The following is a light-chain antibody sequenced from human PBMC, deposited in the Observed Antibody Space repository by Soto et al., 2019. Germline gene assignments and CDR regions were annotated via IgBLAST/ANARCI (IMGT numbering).Light chain of an antibody. CDR1: QSVSSY. CDR3: QQFASSPRT. J-gene: IGKJ1*01. Sequence: EIVLTQSPATLSLSPGERATLSCRASQSVSSYLAWYQQKPGQAPRLPIGASSRATGVPYRFLSHGFWTNLPLTLRRLGPEDFAVYYCQQFASSPRTFGRGTKVDIK. V-gene: IGKV3-20*01. CDR2: GAS.